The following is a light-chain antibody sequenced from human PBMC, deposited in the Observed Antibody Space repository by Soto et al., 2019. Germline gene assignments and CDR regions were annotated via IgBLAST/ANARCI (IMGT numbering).Light chain of an antibody. V-gene: IGKV1-5*03. CDR3: XXXXXFXXT. J-gene: IGKJ1*01. CDR2: KAS. Sequence: DIQMTQSPSTLSASVGDXXXXTXXASQSISSWLAWYQQKPGKAPKLLIYKASSLESGVPSRFSGSGSGTEFTLTISXXQXXXXXXXXXXXXXXFXXTFGQGTKVEIK. CDR1: QSISSW.